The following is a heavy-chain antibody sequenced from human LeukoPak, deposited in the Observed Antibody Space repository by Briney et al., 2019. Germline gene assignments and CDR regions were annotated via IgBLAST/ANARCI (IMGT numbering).Heavy chain of an antibody. V-gene: IGHV3-53*01. D-gene: IGHD3-10*01. CDR1: GFTVNSNY. J-gene: IGHJ5*02. Sequence: HPGGSLRLSCAASGFTVNSNYMSWVRQAPGKGLEWVSAIHSGGRTYYADSVKGRFTISRDNSKNTLYLQMNSLRAEDTAVYYCARVYYYGSWFDPWGQGTLVTVSS. CDR2: IHSGGRT. CDR3: ARVYYYGSWFDP.